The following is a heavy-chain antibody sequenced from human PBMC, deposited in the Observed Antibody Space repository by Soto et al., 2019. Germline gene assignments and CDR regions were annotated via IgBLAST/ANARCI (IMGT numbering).Heavy chain of an antibody. J-gene: IGHJ4*02. CDR2: IYPGDSVT. Sequence: GESLKISCKGSGYSFTSYKIAWVHQMPGKGLEWMGIIYPGDSVTRYSPSFQGQVTISADKSTSTAYLQCSSLKASDTAMYYCARHATYYDILSGYSFDYWDQGTMVAVSS. V-gene: IGHV5-51*07. CDR3: ARHATYYDILSGYSFDY. CDR1: GYSFTSYK. D-gene: IGHD3-9*01.